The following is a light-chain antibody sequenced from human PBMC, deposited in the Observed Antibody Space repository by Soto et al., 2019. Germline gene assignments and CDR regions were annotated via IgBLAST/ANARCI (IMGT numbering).Light chain of an antibody. V-gene: IGKV1-5*01. CDR2: GAS. J-gene: IGKJ1*01. CDR1: QSISSW. CDR3: QQYSAYSWT. Sequence: DIQMTQSPSTLSASLGDRVTITCRASQSISSWLAWYQQKPGKAPKLLIYGASSLESGVPSRFSGSGSGTEFTLTISSLQPDDFATYYCQQYSAYSWTFGQGTKV.